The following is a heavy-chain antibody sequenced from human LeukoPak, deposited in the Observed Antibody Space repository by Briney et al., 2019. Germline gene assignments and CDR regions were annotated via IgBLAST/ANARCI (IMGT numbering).Heavy chain of an antibody. CDR3: ARHVWSGYFFFDY. CDR1: GGSISTYY. CDR2: IYNRGST. J-gene: IGHJ4*02. V-gene: IGHV4-59*08. D-gene: IGHD3-3*01. Sequence: PSETLSLTCTVSGGSISTYYWSWIRQPPGEGLEWIGYIYNRGSTKYNPPLKSRVTISVDTSKNQFSLKLSSVTAADTAVYYCARHVWSGYFFFDYWGQGTLVTVSS.